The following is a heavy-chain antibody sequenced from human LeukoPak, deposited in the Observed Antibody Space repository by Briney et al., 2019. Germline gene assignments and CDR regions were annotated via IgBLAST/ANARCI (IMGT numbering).Heavy chain of an antibody. J-gene: IGHJ4*02. CDR2: ISAGGGGS. CDR3: AKDWDY. Sequence: GGSLRLSCAASGFTLSNYAMSWVRQTPGKGLEWVSSISAGGGGSYYADSVKGRFTISRDNSKNTLYLQMNSLRAEDTAVYYCAKDWDYWGQGTLVTVSS. CDR1: GFTLSNYA. V-gene: IGHV3-23*01.